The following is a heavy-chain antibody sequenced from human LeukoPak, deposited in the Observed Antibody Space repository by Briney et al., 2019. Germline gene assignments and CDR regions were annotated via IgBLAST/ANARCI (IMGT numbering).Heavy chain of an antibody. Sequence: GGSLRLSYGASGLTFSSYEMNWVRQAPGKGLEWVANIKQDGSEKYYVDSVKGRFTISRDNAKNSLYLQMNSLRAEDTAVYYCARDLHGWLRLQVFDYWGQGTLVTVSP. J-gene: IGHJ4*02. D-gene: IGHD5-12*01. CDR2: IKQDGSEK. CDR1: GLTFSSYE. V-gene: IGHV3-7*01. CDR3: ARDLHGWLRLQVFDY.